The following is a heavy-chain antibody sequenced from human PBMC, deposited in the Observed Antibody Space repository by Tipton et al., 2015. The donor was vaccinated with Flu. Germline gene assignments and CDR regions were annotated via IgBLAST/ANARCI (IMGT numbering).Heavy chain of an antibody. CDR3: VSAIAAADSR. D-gene: IGHD6-13*01. Sequence: GSLRLSCAASGFTLSSYWMSWVRQAPGKGLEWVANIKQDGSEKYYVDSVKGRFTISRDNAKNSLYLQMNSLRVEDTAVYYCVSAIAAADSRWGQGTLVTVSS. J-gene: IGHJ4*02. CDR2: IKQDGSEK. CDR1: GFTLSSYW. V-gene: IGHV3-7*01.